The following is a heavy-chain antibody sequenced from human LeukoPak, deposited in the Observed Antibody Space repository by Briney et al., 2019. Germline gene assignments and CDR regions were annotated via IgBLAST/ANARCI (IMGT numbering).Heavy chain of an antibody. J-gene: IGHJ4*02. D-gene: IGHD6-19*01. CDR1: GGSISSSSYY. CDR2: IYYSGST. Sequence: SETLSLTCTVSGGSISSSSYYWGWIRQPPGKGLEWIGCIYYSGSTNYNPSLKSRVTISVDTSKNQFSLKLSSVTAADTAVYYCARGRSSGWYEELYYFDYWGQGTLVTVSS. V-gene: IGHV4-39*07. CDR3: ARGRSSGWYEELYYFDY.